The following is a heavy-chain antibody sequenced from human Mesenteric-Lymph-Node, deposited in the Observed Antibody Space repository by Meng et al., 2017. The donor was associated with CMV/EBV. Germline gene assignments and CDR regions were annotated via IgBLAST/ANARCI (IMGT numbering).Heavy chain of an antibody. CDR2: NHHSGGT. V-gene: IGHV4-34*01. J-gene: IGHJ2*01. CDR1: DYN. Sequence: DYNRRWSQQPGEEGVEMVGNNHHSGGTNYAPNLQSRVTISVDTSKNQFSLKLSSVTAADTAVYYCARGRGSYDILTGYWRSGYFDFWGRGTLVTVSS. CDR3: ARGRGSYDILTGYWRSGYFDF. D-gene: IGHD3-9*01.